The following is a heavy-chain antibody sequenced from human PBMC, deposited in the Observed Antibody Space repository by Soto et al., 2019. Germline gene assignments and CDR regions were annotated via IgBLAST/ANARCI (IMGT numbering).Heavy chain of an antibody. J-gene: IGHJ5*02. CDR2: IYYSGST. Sequence: PSETLSLTCTVSGGSISSGGYYWSWIRQHPGKGLEWIGYIYYSGSTYYTPSLKSRVTISVDTSKNQFSLKLSSVTAADTAVYYCARDLGYCSSTSCYRNWFDPWGQGTLVTVSS. D-gene: IGHD2-2*01. V-gene: IGHV4-31*03. CDR1: GGSISSGGYY. CDR3: ARDLGYCSSTSCYRNWFDP.